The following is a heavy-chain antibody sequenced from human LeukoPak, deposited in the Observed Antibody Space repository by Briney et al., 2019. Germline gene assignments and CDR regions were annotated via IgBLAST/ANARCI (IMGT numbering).Heavy chain of an antibody. CDR2: IYYSGST. D-gene: IGHD3-10*01. V-gene: IGHV4-30-4*08. CDR3: AREGTYAFDI. Sequence: SETLSLTCTVSGGSISSGDYFWSWIRQPPGKGLEWIAYIYYSGSTYYNPSLKSRLTKSVDTSKNQYSLKLSSVTAADTAVYYCAREGTYAFDIWGQGTMVTVSS. J-gene: IGHJ3*02. CDR1: GGSISSGDYF.